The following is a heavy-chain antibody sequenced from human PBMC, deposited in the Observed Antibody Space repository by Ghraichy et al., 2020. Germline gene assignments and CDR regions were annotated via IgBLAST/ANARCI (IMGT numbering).Heavy chain of an antibody. Sequence: SETLSLTCTVSGGSVSSGSYYWSWIRQPPGKGLEWIGYIYYSGSTNYNPSLKSRVTISVDTSKNQFSLKLSSVTAADTAVYYCARGPRSLRFLGWSRAYYFDYWGQGTLVTVSS. CDR3: ARGPRSLRFLGWSRAYYFDY. CDR1: GGSVSSGSYY. CDR2: IYYSGST. D-gene: IGHD3-3*01. V-gene: IGHV4-61*01. J-gene: IGHJ4*02.